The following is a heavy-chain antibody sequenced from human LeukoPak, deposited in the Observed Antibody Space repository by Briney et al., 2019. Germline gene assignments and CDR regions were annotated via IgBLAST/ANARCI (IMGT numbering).Heavy chain of an antibody. Sequence: HTGGSLRLSCAASGFTFSSYWMSWVRQAPGKGLEWVANIKQDGSEKYYVDSVKGRFTISRDNAKNSLYLQMTSLRAEDTAVYYCARGEGNDGYNPDYFDYWGQGTLVTVSS. J-gene: IGHJ4*02. D-gene: IGHD5-24*01. CDR3: ARGEGNDGYNPDYFDY. CDR1: GFTFSSYW. V-gene: IGHV3-7*01. CDR2: IKQDGSEK.